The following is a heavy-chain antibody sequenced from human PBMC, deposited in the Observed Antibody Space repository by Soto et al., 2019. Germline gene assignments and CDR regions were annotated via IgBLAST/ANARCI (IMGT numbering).Heavy chain of an antibody. CDR1: GLTISGKKY. V-gene: IGHV3-53*01. CDR3: APWHEGEHAFDV. Sequence: DVQLVESGGGLIQPGESLRLSCAAFGLTISGKKYVAWVRQAPGKGLEWVSALYDVDGSFYADSVTGRFTTSSDSSKTSVYLKKNALSPDDTAVYYCAPWHEGEHAFDVWGKGKTVTISS. CDR2: LYDVDGS. J-gene: IGHJ3*01. D-gene: IGHD1-1*01.